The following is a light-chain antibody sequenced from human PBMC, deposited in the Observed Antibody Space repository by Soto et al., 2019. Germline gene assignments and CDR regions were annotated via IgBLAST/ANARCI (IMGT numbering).Light chain of an antibody. CDR3: QQRSNWPGT. V-gene: IGKV3-11*01. CDR1: QSVSSY. J-gene: IGKJ4*01. Sequence: EIVLTQSPATLSLSPGERATLSCRASQSVSSYLAWYQQKPGQAPRLLIYDASNSATGIPARFSGSWSGTDFTPTISSLEPEDFAVYYCQQRSNWPGTFGGGTKVEIK. CDR2: DAS.